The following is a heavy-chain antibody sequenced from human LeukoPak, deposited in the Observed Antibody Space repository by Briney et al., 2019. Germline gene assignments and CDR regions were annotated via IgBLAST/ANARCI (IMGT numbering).Heavy chain of an antibody. V-gene: IGHV1-2*02. CDR2: INPNSGGT. CDR1: GYTFTGYY. D-gene: IGHD3-9*01. J-gene: IGHJ5*02. CDR3: ARDSLMYDILTGYPQYDNWFDP. Sequence: GASVKVSCKASGYTFTGYYMHWVRQAPGQGLEWMGWINPNSGGTNYAQKFQGRVTMTRDTSISTAYMELSRLRSDDTAVYYCARDSLMYDILTGYPQYDNWFDPWGQGTLVTVSS.